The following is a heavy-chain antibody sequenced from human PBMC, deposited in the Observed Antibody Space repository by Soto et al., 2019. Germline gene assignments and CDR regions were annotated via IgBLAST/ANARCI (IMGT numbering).Heavy chain of an antibody. CDR2: IYYSGST. J-gene: IGHJ4*02. CDR1: GGSISSGGYY. Sequence: QVQLQESGPGLVKPSQTLSLTCTVSGGSISSGGYYWSWIRQHPGKGLEWIGYIYYSGSTYYNPSLKSRVTISVDTSKTQVSLKLSSVTAADTAVYYCARGGIAAAAPPDYWGQGTLVTVSS. V-gene: IGHV4-31*03. D-gene: IGHD6-13*01. CDR3: ARGGIAAAAPPDY.